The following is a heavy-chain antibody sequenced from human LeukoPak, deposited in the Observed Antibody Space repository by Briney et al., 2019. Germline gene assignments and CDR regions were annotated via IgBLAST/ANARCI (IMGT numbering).Heavy chain of an antibody. CDR3: ARRSSWYWFDP. D-gene: IGHD6-13*01. CDR1: GGSISSSSYY. Sequence: SETLSLTCTVSGGSISSSSYYWGWIHQPPGKGLEWIGSIYYNGSTYYNPSLKSRVTISVDTSKNQFSLKLSSVTAADTAVYYCARRSSWYWFDPWGQGTLVTVSS. J-gene: IGHJ5*02. V-gene: IGHV4-39*01. CDR2: IYYNGST.